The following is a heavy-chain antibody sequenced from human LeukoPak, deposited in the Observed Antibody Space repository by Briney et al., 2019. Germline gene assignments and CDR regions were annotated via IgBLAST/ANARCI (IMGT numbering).Heavy chain of an antibody. CDR3: ARDGHDSSGYYEDY. V-gene: IGHV1-2*02. Sequence: GASVKVSCKASGYTFTDYYMHWVRQAPGQGLEWMGWIKPNSGGTSYAQKFQGRVTMTRDTSISTAYMELSRLRSDDSAVYYCARDGHDSSGYYEDYWGQGTLVTVSS. J-gene: IGHJ4*02. CDR1: GYTFTDYY. CDR2: IKPNSGGT. D-gene: IGHD3-22*01.